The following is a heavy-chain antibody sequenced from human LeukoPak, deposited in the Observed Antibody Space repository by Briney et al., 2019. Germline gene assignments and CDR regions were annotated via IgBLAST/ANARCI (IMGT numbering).Heavy chain of an antibody. D-gene: IGHD3-10*01. CDR3: ARDLYGSGRYQRDY. V-gene: IGHV3-48*04. CDR2: ISSSSSTI. CDR1: GFTFSSYS. Sequence: GGSLRLSCAASGFTFSSYSMNWVRQAPGKGLEWVSYISSSSSTIYYADSVKGRFTISRDNAKTSLYLQMNSLRAEDTAVYYCARDLYGSGRYQRDYWGQGTLVTVSS. J-gene: IGHJ4*02.